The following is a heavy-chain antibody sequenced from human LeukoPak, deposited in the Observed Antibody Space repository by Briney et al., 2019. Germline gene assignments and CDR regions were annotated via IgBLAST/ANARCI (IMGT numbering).Heavy chain of an antibody. CDR1: GFTFSSYA. CDR3: AKGEYSSSWYTEVFYY. J-gene: IGHJ4*02. V-gene: IGHV3-23*01. Sequence: GGSLRLSCAASGFTFSSYAMSWVRQAPGKGLEWVSAISGSGGSTYYADSVKGRFTISRDNSKNTLYLQMNSLRAEDTAVYYCAKGEYSSSWYTEVFYYWGQGTLVTVS. D-gene: IGHD6-13*01. CDR2: ISGSGGST.